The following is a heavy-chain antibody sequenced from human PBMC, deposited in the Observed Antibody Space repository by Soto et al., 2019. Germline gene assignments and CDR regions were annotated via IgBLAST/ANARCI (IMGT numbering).Heavy chain of an antibody. D-gene: IGHD3-22*01. J-gene: IGHJ6*02. V-gene: IGHV3-53*01. Sequence: PGGSLRLSXAASGFTVSSNYMSWVRQAPGKGLEWVSVIYSGGSTYYADSVKGRFTISRDNSKNTLYLQMNSLRAEDTAVYYCARFDDSSGYYYGGGYYGMDVWGQGTTVTVSS. CDR1: GFTVSSNY. CDR2: IYSGGST. CDR3: ARFDDSSGYYYGGGYYGMDV.